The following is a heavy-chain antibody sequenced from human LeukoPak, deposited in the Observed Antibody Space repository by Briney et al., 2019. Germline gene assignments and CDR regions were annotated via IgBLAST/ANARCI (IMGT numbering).Heavy chain of an antibody. V-gene: IGHV4-39*01. CDR3: ASRDCSSTSCWGWFFDY. Sequence: SETLSLTCTVSGGSISSSSYYWGWIRQPPGKGLEWIGSIYYSGSTYYNPSLKSRATISVDTSKNQFSLKLSSVTAADTAVYYCASRDCSSTSCWGWFFDYWGQGTLVTVSS. J-gene: IGHJ4*02. CDR1: GGSISSSSYY. D-gene: IGHD2-2*01. CDR2: IYYSGST.